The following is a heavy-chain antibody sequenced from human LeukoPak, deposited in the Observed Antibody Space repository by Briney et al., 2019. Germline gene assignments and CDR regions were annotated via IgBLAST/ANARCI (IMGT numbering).Heavy chain of an antibody. CDR2: ISTSSSYI. CDR1: GFTFSSYS. J-gene: IGHJ4*02. V-gene: IGHV3-21*01. Sequence: GGSLRLSCAASGFTFSSYSITWVRQAPGKGLEWVSSISTSSSYIYYADSVKGRFTISRDNAKNSLFLQMNNLRAEDTAVYYCSRLSAMLRGPEPFYYFEYWGQGILVTVSS. CDR3: SRLSAMLRGPEPFYYFEY. D-gene: IGHD3-10*01.